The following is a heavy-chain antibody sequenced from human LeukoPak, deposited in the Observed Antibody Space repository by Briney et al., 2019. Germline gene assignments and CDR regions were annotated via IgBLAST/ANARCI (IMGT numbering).Heavy chain of an antibody. V-gene: IGHV3-48*03. CDR3: ARDPHGGADY. CDR1: GFTFSNYE. D-gene: IGHD3-16*01. J-gene: IGHJ4*02. CDR2: ISSSGGTI. Sequence: GGSLRLSCAASGFTFSNYEMNWVRQAPGKGLEWVSYISSSGGTIYYADSVKGRFTISRDNAKNSLYLQMNSLRADDTAVYYCARDPHGGADYWGQGTLVTVSS.